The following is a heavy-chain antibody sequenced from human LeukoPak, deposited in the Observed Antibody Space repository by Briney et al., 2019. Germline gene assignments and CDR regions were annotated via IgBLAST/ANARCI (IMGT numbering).Heavy chain of an antibody. CDR2: ISSSSAK. J-gene: IGHJ5*02. CDR3: ARELVQCSGGSCYGSWFDT. CDR1: GFTFRTYG. V-gene: IGHV3-48*02. Sequence: GGSLRLSCAASGFTFRTYGMNWVRQAPGKGLEWVSYISSSSAKYYGDSVKGRFTISRDNAKDSLYLQMNSLRDEDTAIYYCARELVQCSGGSCYGSWFDTWGQGILVTVSS. D-gene: IGHD2-15*01.